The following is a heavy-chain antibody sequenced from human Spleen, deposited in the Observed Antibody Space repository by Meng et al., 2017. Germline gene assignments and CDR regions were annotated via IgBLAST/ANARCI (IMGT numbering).Heavy chain of an antibody. D-gene: IGHD2/OR15-2a*01. CDR2: LSGGGFTT. Sequence: GESLKISCAASGFTFSNAWMTWVRQAPGKGLEWVSALSGGGFTTYYADSVKGRFAISRDNSKNTLYLQMNSLRVEDTAVYYCARPDMRGYFHYYGMDVWGQGTTVTVSS. V-gene: IGHV3-23*01. CDR1: GFTFSNAW. J-gene: IGHJ6*02. CDR3: ARPDMRGYFHYYGMDV.